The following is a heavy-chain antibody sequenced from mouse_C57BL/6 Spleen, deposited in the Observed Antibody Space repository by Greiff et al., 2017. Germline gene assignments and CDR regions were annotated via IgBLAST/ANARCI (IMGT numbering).Heavy chain of an antibody. CDR2: ISSGSSTI. J-gene: IGHJ2*01. Sequence: DVKLVESGGGLVKPGGSLKLSCAASGFTFSDYGMHWVRQAPEKGLEWVAYISSGSSTIYYADTVKGRFTISRDNAKNTLFLQMTSLRSEDTAMYYCARDYGRYFDYWGQGTTLTVSS. CDR3: ARDYGRYFDY. CDR1: GFTFSDYG. V-gene: IGHV5-17*01. D-gene: IGHD1-1*01.